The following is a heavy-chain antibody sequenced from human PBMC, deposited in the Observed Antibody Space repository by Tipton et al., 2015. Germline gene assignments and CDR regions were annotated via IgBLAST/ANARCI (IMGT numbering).Heavy chain of an antibody. CDR2: ISYDGSNR. Sequence: SLRLSCAASGFTFSIYGMHWVRQAPGKGLEWVALISYDGSNRNYADSVKGRFTISRDNSKNTLYLQMNSLRPEDTAVYYCARDTYSSGDYSSDSWGQGTLVTVSS. V-gene: IGHV3-30*03. J-gene: IGHJ4*02. CDR1: GFTFSIYG. D-gene: IGHD2-15*01. CDR3: ARDTYSSGDYSSDS.